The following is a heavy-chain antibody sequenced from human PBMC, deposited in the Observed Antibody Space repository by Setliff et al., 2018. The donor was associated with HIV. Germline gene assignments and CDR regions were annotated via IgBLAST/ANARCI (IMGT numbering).Heavy chain of an antibody. V-gene: IGHV4-4*07. D-gene: IGHD3-22*01. CDR3: ARVGWSGYYYDYYYYYYMDV. CDR1: GGSVRRNY. Sequence: SETLSLTCTVSGGSVRRNYWSWIRQPAGKGLEWIGRIYTSGSTNYNPSLKSRVTISVDTSKNQFSLKLSSVTAADTAVYYCARVGWSGYYYDYYYYYYMDVWGKGTTVTVSS. CDR2: IYTSGST. J-gene: IGHJ6*03.